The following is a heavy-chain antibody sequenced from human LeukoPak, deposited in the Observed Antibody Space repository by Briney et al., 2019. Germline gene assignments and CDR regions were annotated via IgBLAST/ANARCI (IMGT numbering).Heavy chain of an antibody. CDR2: FDPEDGET. V-gene: IGHV1-24*01. CDR1: GYTFTSYY. CDR3: ATGRVMEGATYYYYGMDV. D-gene: IGHD1-26*01. J-gene: IGHJ6*02. Sequence: ASVKVSCKASGYTFTSYYMHWVRQAPGKGLEWMGGFDPEDGETIYAQKFQGRVTMTEDTSTDTAYMELSSLRSEDTAVYYCATGRVMEGATYYYYGMDVWGQGTTVTVSS.